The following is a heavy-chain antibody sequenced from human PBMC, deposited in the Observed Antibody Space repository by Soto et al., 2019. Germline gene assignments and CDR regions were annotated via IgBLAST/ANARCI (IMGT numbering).Heavy chain of an antibody. Sequence: SEPRSLTCGVSGGSISRGGYSWSWIRQPPGKGLEWIGYIYHSGSTYYNPSLKSRVTISVDRSKNQFSLKLSSVTAADTAVYYCARGGVPDYYYGMDVWGQGTTVTVSS. V-gene: IGHV4-30-2*01. J-gene: IGHJ6*02. CDR1: GGSISRGGYS. CDR3: ARGGVPDYYYGMDV. CDR2: IYHSGST. D-gene: IGHD1-1*01.